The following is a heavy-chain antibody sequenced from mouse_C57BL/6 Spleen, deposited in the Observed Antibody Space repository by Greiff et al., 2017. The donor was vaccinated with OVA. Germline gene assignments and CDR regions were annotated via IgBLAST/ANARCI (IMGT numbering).Heavy chain of an antibody. Sequence: EVMLVESGGDLVKPGGSLKLSCAASGFTFSSYGMSWVRQTPDQRLEWVATISSGGSYTYYPDSVKGRFTISRDNAKSTLYLQMSSLTSEDTAMYYCARHRGWGYAMDYWGQGTSVTVSS. CDR2: ISSGGSYT. CDR1: GFTFSSYG. CDR3: ARHRGWGYAMDY. J-gene: IGHJ4*01. D-gene: IGHD3-2*02. V-gene: IGHV5-6*02.